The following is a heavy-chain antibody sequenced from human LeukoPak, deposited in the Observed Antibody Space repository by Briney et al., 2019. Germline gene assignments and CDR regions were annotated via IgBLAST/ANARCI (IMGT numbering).Heavy chain of an antibody. CDR3: ARDAIAAGSLAFDI. CDR1: GGSIGSYY. CDR2: IYYSGST. J-gene: IGHJ3*02. D-gene: IGHD2-15*01. Sequence: SETLSLTCTVSGGSIGSYYWSWIRQPPGKGLEWIGYIYYSGSTNYNPSLKSRVTISVDTSKNQFSLKLSSVTAADTAVYYCARDAIAAGSLAFDIWGQGTMVTVSS. V-gene: IGHV4-59*01.